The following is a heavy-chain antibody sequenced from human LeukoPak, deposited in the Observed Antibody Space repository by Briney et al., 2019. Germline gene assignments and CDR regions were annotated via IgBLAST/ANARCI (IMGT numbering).Heavy chain of an antibody. Sequence: GGSLRLSCAASGFTFDDYGMSWVRQAPGKGLEWVSGINWNGGSTGYADSVKGRFTISRDNAKNSLYLQMNSLRAEDAALYYCARDLNGDYNFDYWGQGTLVTVSS. CDR2: INWNGGST. D-gene: IGHD4-17*01. CDR1: GFTFDDYG. CDR3: ARDLNGDYNFDY. V-gene: IGHV3-20*04. J-gene: IGHJ4*02.